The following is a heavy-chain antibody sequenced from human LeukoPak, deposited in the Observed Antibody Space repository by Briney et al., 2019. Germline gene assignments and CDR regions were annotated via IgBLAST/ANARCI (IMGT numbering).Heavy chain of an antibody. CDR2: ISSSGSTI. Sequence: KAGGSLRLSCAASGFTFSDYYMSWIRQAPGKGLEWVSYISSSGSTIYYADSVKGRFTISRDNAKNSLYLQMNSLRAEDTAVYYCASSSGWYEYFQHWGQGTLVTVSS. D-gene: IGHD6-19*01. CDR1: GFTFSDYY. CDR3: ASSSGWYEYFQH. J-gene: IGHJ1*01. V-gene: IGHV3-11*01.